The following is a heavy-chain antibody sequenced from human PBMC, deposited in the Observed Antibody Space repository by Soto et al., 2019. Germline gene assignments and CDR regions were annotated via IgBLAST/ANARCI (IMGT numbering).Heavy chain of an antibody. D-gene: IGHD1-26*01. J-gene: IGHJ6*03. V-gene: IGHV3-7*01. CDR1: GFTFSSYW. Sequence: GGSLRLSCAASGFTFSSYWMSWVRQAPGKGLEWVANIKQDGSEKYYVDSVKGRFTISRDNAKNSLYLQMNSLRAEDTAVYYCARDSYGKGSSYFYYYYYYMDVWGKGTTVTVSS. CDR2: IKQDGSEK. CDR3: ARDSYGKGSSYFYYYYYYMDV.